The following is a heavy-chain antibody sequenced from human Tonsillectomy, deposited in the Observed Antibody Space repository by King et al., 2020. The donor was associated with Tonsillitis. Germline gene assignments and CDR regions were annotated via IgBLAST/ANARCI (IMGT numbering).Heavy chain of an antibody. CDR1: GASMNNNY. V-gene: IGHV4-59*01. Sequence: QLQESGPGLVKPSETLSLTCTVSGASMNNNYWSWIRQPPGKGLEWIGFFYYSGSTNYNPSLKSRVTISGDTSKNQFSLKVNSVTAADTAVYYCAREYCSSDSCYYFDYWGQGTLVTVSS. D-gene: IGHD2-15*01. J-gene: IGHJ4*02. CDR2: FYYSGST. CDR3: AREYCSSDSCYYFDY.